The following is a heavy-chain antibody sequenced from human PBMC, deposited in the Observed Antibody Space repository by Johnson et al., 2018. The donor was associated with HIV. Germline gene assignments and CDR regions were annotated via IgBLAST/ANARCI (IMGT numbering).Heavy chain of an antibody. CDR1: GFNFSKFG. J-gene: IGHJ3*02. D-gene: IGHD6-6*01. V-gene: IGHV3-33*06. CDR2: IWYDGSST. CDR3: AKDLIAARRGCDAFDI. Sequence: QVQLVESGGRVVQPGRSLRLSCAASGFNFSKFGMHWVRQAPGKGLQWVAVIWYDGSSTYFADSVKGRFTISRDNAKNTLYLQMNSRRAEDTSVYYCAKDLIAARRGCDAFDIWGQGTMVTVSS.